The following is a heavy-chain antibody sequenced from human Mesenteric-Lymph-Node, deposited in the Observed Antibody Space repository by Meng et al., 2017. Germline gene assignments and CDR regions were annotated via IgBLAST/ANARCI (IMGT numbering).Heavy chain of an antibody. V-gene: IGHV1-69*13. D-gene: IGHD6-19*01. CDR3: ASARLSGWMAGLGYFDL. CDR2: IIPIFGTA. CDR1: GGTFSSYA. J-gene: IGHJ2*01. Sequence: SVKVSCKASGGTFSSYAISWVRQAPGQGLEWMGGIIPIFGTANYAQKFQGRVTITADESTSTAYMELSSLRSEDTAVYYCASARLSGWMAGLGYFDLWGRGNLV.